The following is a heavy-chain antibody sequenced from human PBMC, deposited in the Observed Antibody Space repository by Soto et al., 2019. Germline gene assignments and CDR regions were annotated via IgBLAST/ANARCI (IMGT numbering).Heavy chain of an antibody. V-gene: IGHV4-30-4*01. D-gene: IGHD6-13*01. CDR3: ARDRNSSPGSYGMDV. J-gene: IGHJ6*02. Sequence: QVQLQESGPGLVKPSQTLSLTCTVSGGSISSGDYYWSWIRQPPGKGLEWIGYIYYSGSTYYNPSLKSRVTRSVDTSKNQFSLKLSSVTAADTAVYYCARDRNSSPGSYGMDVWGQGTTVTVSS. CDR1: GGSISSGDYY. CDR2: IYYSGST.